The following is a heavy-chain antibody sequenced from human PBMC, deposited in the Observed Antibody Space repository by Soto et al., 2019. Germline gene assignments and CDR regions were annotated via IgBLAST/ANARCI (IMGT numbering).Heavy chain of an antibody. V-gene: IGHV1-69*13. CDR3: AREGEWHSSSWSDY. CDR2: IIPIFGTA. CDR1: GGMFYSSA. D-gene: IGHD6-13*01. J-gene: IGHJ4*02. Sequence: GASVKVSCKASGGMFYSSAINWVRQAPGQGLEWMGGIIPIFGTANYAQKFQGRVTITADESTSTAYMELSSLRSEDTAVYYCAREGEWHSSSWSDYWGQGTLVTVSS.